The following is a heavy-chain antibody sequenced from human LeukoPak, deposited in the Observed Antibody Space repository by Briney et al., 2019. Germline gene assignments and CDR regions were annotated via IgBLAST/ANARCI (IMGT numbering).Heavy chain of an antibody. D-gene: IGHD6-19*01. Sequence: PGGSLRLSCAASGFTFSTYAMSWVRQAPEKGLEWVSAISGSVDSTYYADSVKGRFTISRDNSKNTLYLQMNSLRAEDTAVYYCANGAVAGYYYYYGMDVWGKGTTVTVSS. CDR1: GFTFSTYA. J-gene: IGHJ6*04. V-gene: IGHV3-23*01. CDR3: ANGAVAGYYYYYGMDV. CDR2: ISGSVDST.